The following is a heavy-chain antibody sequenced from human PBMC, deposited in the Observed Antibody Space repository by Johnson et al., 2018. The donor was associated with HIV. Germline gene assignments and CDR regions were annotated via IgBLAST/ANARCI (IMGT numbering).Heavy chain of an antibody. J-gene: IGHJ3*02. Sequence: QVQLVESGGDVVQPGRSMRLSCAASGFTFSSYGMHWVRQAPGKGLEWVAVIWYDGSNKYYADSVKGRFTIPRDNSRNTVSLQMIILRPKDTAMYYCAREPGLVAAFDIWGQGTMVTVSS. CDR2: IWYDGSNK. CDR3: AREPGLVAAFDI. D-gene: IGHD6-19*01. V-gene: IGHV3-33*08. CDR1: GFTFSSYG.